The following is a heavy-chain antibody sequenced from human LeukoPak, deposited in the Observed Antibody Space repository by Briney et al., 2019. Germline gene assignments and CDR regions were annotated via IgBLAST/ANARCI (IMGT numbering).Heavy chain of an antibody. CDR2: ISSSSSYI. CDR3: ARDISPAGTEDAFVI. Sequence: PGGSLRLSCAASGFTFSSYSMNWVRQAPGKGLEWVSSISSSSSYIYYADSVKGRFTISRDNAKNSLYLQMNRLRAEDTAVYYCARDISPAGTEDAFVIWGQGTMVTVSS. J-gene: IGHJ3*02. CDR1: GFTFSSYS. V-gene: IGHV3-21*01. D-gene: IGHD1-1*01.